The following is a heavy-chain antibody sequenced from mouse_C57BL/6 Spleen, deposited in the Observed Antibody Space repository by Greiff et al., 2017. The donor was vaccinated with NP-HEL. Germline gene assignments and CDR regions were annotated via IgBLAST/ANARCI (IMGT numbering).Heavy chain of an antibody. CDR1: GFSLTSYG. D-gene: IGHD2-4*01. Sequence: QVQLKESGPGLVAPSQSLSITCTVSGFSLTSYGVHWVRQPPGKGLEWLVVIWSDGSTTYNSALKSRLSISKDNSKSQVFLKMNSLQTDDTAMYYCARHGDDYEGYFDYWGQGTTLTVSS. J-gene: IGHJ2*01. V-gene: IGHV2-6-1*01. CDR3: ARHGDDYEGYFDY. CDR2: IWSDGST.